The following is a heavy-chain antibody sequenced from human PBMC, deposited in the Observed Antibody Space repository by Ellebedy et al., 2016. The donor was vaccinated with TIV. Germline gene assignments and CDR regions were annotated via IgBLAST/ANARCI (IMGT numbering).Heavy chain of an antibody. D-gene: IGHD1-20*01. CDR1: GGTFSSYA. Sequence: SVKVSCXASGGTFSSYAISWVRQPPGQGLEWMGGIIPIFGTANYAQNFQGRVTITADKSTSTAYMELSSLRSEDTAVYYCARAHNWNPPDYWGQGTLVTVSS. J-gene: IGHJ4*02. V-gene: IGHV1-69*06. CDR2: IIPIFGTA. CDR3: ARAHNWNPPDY.